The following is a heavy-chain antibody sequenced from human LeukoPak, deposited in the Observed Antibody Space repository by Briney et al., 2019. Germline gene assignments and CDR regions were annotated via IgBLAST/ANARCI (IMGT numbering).Heavy chain of an antibody. Sequence: SVKVSCKASGGTFRNYGLNWVRQAPGQGVEWMGGIIPILGTAKYAQKLQGRVTITADESTRIAYMELSSLRSEDTAVYYCARGLYCSSSNSCYDYGMDVWGQGTTVTVSS. CDR3: ARGLYCSSSNSCYDYGMDV. CDR2: IIPILGTA. CDR1: GGTFRNYG. D-gene: IGHD2-2*01. V-gene: IGHV1-69*13. J-gene: IGHJ6*02.